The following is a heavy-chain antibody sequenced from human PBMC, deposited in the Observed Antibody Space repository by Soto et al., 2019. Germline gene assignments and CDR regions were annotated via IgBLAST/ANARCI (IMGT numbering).Heavy chain of an antibody. CDR3: ARAGPYCSGGSCYSGLDY. Sequence: GGSLRLSCAASGFTFSSYAMHWVRQAPGKGLEYVSAISSNGGSTYYANSVKGRFTISRDNSKNTLYLQMGSLRAEDMAVYYCARAGPYCSGGSCYSGLDYWGQGTLVTVSS. V-gene: IGHV3-64*01. CDR2: ISSNGGST. CDR1: GFTFSSYA. J-gene: IGHJ4*02. D-gene: IGHD2-15*01.